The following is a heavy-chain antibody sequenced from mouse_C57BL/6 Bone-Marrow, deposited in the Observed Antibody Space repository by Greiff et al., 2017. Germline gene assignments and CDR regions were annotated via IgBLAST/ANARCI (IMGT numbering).Heavy chain of an antibody. CDR3: AELGFAY. CDR2: INPSSGYT. J-gene: IGHJ3*01. V-gene: IGHV1-7*01. CDR1: GYTFTSYW. D-gene: IGHD4-1*01. Sequence: QVQLQQSGAELAKPGASVKLSCKASGYTFTSYWMHWVKQRPGQGLEWIGYINPSSGYTKYNQKFKDKATLTADKSYSTAYMQLSSLTYEDSAVYYCAELGFAYWGQGTLVTVSA.